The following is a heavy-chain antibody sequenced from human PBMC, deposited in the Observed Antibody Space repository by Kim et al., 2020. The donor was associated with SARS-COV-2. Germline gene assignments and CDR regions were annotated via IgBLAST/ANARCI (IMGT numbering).Heavy chain of an antibody. CDR3: ANNYYDSSGPPFDY. D-gene: IGHD3-22*01. Sequence: GGSLRLSCAASGFTFSSYGMHWVRQAPGKGLEWVAVISYDGSNKYYADSVKGRFTISRDNSKNTLYLQMNSLRAEDTAVYYCANNYYDSSGPPFDYWGQGTLVTVSS. CDR2: ISYDGSNK. CDR1: GFTFSSYG. J-gene: IGHJ4*02. V-gene: IGHV3-30*18.